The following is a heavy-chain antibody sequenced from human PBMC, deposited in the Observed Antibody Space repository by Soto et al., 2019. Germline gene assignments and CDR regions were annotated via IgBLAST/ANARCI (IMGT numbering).Heavy chain of an antibody. CDR3: ASSRRGWHDYYYYGMDV. V-gene: IGHV4-34*01. CDR2: INHSGST. J-gene: IGHJ6*02. Sequence: QVQLQQWGAGLLKPSETLSLTCAVYGGSFSGYYWSWIRQPPGKGLEWIGEINHSGSTNYNPTLMTRVTLSRDTSKLHFSLQLRSVTAAYTAVYYCASSRRGWHDYYYYGMDVWGQGTTVTVSS. CDR1: GGSFSGYY. D-gene: IGHD6-19*01.